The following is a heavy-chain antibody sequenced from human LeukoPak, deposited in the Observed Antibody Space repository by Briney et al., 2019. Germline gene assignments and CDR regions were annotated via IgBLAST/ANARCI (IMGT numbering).Heavy chain of an antibody. CDR1: GFTFSSYS. CDR3: ARDRRDYGDYVGVWWFDP. J-gene: IGHJ5*02. Sequence: GGSLRLSCAASGFTFSSYSMNWVRQAPGKGLEWVSYISSSSSTIYYADSVKGRFTISRDNAKNSLYLQMNSLRAEDTAVYYCARDRRDYGDYVGVWWFDPWGQGTLVTVFS. CDR2: ISSSSSTI. V-gene: IGHV3-48*01. D-gene: IGHD4-17*01.